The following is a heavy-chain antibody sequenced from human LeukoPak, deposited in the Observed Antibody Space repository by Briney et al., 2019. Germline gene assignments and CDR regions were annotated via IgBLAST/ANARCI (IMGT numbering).Heavy chain of an antibody. J-gene: IGHJ3*02. CDR1: GFTFSDYY. V-gene: IGHV3-11*01. CDR3: AGPGIDCSGGSCYSGAFDI. CDR2: ISSSGSTI. Sequence: GGSLRLSCAASGFTFSDYYMSWIRQAPGKGLEWVSYISSSGSTIYYADSVKGRFTISRDNAKNSLYLQMNSLRAEDTAVYYCAGPGIDCSGGSCYSGAFDIWGQGTMVTVSS. D-gene: IGHD2-15*01.